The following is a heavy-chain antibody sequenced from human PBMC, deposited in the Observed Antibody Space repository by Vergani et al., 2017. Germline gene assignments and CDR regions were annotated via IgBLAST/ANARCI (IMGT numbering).Heavy chain of an antibody. CDR2: INHSGST. CDR3: ARVLLWFGESLGAFDI. Sequence: QVQLQQWGAGLLKPSATLSLTCAVYGGSFSGYYWSWIRQPPGKGLEWIGEINHSGSTNYNPSLKSRVTISVDTSKNQFSLKLSPVTAADTAVYYCARVLLWFGESLGAFDIWGQGTMVTVSS. CDR1: GGSFSGYY. D-gene: IGHD3-10*01. V-gene: IGHV4-34*01. J-gene: IGHJ3*02.